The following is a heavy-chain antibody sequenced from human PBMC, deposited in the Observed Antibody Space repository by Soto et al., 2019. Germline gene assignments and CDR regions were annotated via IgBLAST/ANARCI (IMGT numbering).Heavy chain of an antibody. J-gene: IGHJ4*02. CDR2: IASKDHNYAT. Sequence: EVQLVESGGGLVQPGGSLKLSCAASGFTLSGSFIHWVRQASGKGLEWVGRIASKDHNYATAYGRSVEGRFTVSRDDSRNTAYLQMEGLKTEETAVYFCAGLMDTLFDRFEYWGQGILVTVSS. CDR3: AGLMDTLFDRFEY. D-gene: IGHD2-8*01. V-gene: IGHV3-73*02. CDR1: GFTLSGSF.